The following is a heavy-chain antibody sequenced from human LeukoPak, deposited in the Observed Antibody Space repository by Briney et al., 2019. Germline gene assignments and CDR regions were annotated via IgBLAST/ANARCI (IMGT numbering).Heavy chain of an antibody. CDR2: IYYSGST. Sequence: SETLSLTCTVSGGSISSYYWSWIRQPPGKGLEWIGYIYYSGSTNYNPSLKSRVTISVDTSKNQFSLKLSSVTAADTAVYYCARVQGLWFGELFYFDYWGQETLVTVSS. D-gene: IGHD3-10*01. CDR3: ARVQGLWFGELFYFDY. J-gene: IGHJ4*02. CDR1: GGSISSYY. V-gene: IGHV4-59*01.